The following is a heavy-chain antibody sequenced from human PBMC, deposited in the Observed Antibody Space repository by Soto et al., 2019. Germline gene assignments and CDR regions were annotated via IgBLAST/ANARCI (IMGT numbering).Heavy chain of an antibody. CDR2: ISYDGSNK. J-gene: IGHJ4*02. D-gene: IGHD2-2*01. Sequence: GGSLRLSCAASGFTFSSYAMHWVRQAPGKGLEWVAVISYDGSNKYYADSVKGRFTISRDNSKNTLYLQMNSLRAEDTAVYYCARDLFAVVVPAATFDYWGQGTLVTVSS. V-gene: IGHV3-30-3*01. CDR3: ARDLFAVVVPAATFDY. CDR1: GFTFSSYA.